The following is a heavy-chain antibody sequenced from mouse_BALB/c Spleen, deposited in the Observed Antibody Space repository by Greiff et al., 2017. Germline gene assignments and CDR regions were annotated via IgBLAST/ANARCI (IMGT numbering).Heavy chain of an antibody. CDR3: TRGGGRYYFDY. D-gene: IGHD1-1*01. V-gene: IGHV1S81*02. J-gene: IGHJ2*01. CDR2: INPSNGGT. Sequence: VQLQESGAELVKPGASVKLSCKASGYTFTSYYMYWVKQRPGQGLEWIGEINPSNGGTNFNEKFKSKATLTVDKSSSTAYMQLSSLTSEDSAVYYCTRGGGRYYFDYWGQGTTLTVSS. CDR1: GYTFTSYY.